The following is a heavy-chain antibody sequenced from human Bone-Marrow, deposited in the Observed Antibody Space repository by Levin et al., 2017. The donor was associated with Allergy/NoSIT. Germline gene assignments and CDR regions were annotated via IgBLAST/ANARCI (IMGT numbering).Heavy chain of an antibody. J-gene: IGHJ4*02. CDR2: IDWDDEK. V-gene: IGHV2-70*04. CDR3: ARTIAYSYGSYYFDY. Sequence: SGPTLVKPTQTLTLTCTFSGFSPSTPGMRVSWIRQPPGKALEWLARIDWDDEKFFSTSLKTRRTISKDTSKNQVVLTMTTMEPVDTATYYCARTIAYSYGSYYFDYWGQGTLVTVSS. D-gene: IGHD5-18*01. CDR1: GFSPSTPGMR.